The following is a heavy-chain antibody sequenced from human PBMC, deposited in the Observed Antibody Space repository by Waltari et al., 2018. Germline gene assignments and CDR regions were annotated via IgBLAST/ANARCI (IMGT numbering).Heavy chain of an antibody. J-gene: IGHJ6*02. CDR2: IIPTLGIA. CDR1: GGTFSSYT. CDR3: ARDGVTTVVTSKPPYYYYGMDV. D-gene: IGHD4-17*01. V-gene: IGHV1-69*08. Sequence: QVQLVQSGAEVKKPGSSVKVSCKASGGTFSSYTISWVRQAPGQGLEWMGRIIPTLGIANYAQKFQGRVTITADKSTSTAYMELSSLRSEDTAVYYCARDGVTTVVTSKPPYYYYGMDVWGQGTTVTVSS.